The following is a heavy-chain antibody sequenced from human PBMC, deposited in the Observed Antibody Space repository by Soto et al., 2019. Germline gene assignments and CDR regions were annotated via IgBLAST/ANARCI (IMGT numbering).Heavy chain of an antibody. D-gene: IGHD3-10*01. CDR2: REWADSGK. CDR1: GFTFGYYW. Sequence: GRSLRLSCAASGFTFGYYWISSVRQGPGQGLEWLATREWADSGKQCGDSVKGRFTLSRDNAQNSVFLQLVSVRTEDTAVYYYARDSGYGSGASVIHYLEYWGHGTLVTVSS. J-gene: IGHJ4*01. CDR3: ARDSGYGSGASVIHYLEY. V-gene: IGHV3-7*01.